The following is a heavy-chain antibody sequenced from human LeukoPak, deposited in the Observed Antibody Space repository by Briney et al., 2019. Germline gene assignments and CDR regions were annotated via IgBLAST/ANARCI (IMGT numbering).Heavy chain of an antibody. CDR1: GFTFSSYS. Sequence: GGSLRLSCAASGFTFSSYSMNWVRQAPGKGLEWVSSISSSSSYVYYADSVKGRFTISRDNSKNTLYLQMNSLRAEDTAVYYCAKETLEWSPPDIWGQGTTVTVSS. D-gene: IGHD3-3*01. CDR2: ISSSSSYV. CDR3: AKETLEWSPPDI. J-gene: IGHJ3*02. V-gene: IGHV3-21*01.